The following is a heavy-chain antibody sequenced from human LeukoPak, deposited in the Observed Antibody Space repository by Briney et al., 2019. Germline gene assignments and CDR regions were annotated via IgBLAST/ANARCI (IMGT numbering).Heavy chain of an antibody. V-gene: IGHV4-59*01. CDR2: IYYSGST. D-gene: IGHD2-8*01. CDR3: ARVGAPRPPTYAGYYFDY. CDR1: GGSISSYY. Sequence: SETLSLTCTVSGGSISSYYWSWIRQPPGKGLEWIGYIYYSGSTNYNPSLKSRVTISVDTSKNQFSLKLSSVTAADTAVYYCARVGAPRPPTYAGYYFDYWGQGTLVTVSS. J-gene: IGHJ4*02.